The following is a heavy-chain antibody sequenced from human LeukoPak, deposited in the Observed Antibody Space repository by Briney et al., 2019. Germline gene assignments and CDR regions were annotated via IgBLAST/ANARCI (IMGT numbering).Heavy chain of an antibody. Sequence: GGSLRLSCVASGFSSHIYVMSWVRQAPGKGLEWVSSINDSGDNINYADSVKGRFSISRDNSKNILYVQMNSLRVEDTAVYYCAIGPDYGSGDSWGQGTMVTVSS. CDR1: GFSSHIYV. V-gene: IGHV3-23*01. CDR2: INDSGDNI. J-gene: IGHJ4*02. CDR3: AIGPDYGSGDS. D-gene: IGHD3-10*01.